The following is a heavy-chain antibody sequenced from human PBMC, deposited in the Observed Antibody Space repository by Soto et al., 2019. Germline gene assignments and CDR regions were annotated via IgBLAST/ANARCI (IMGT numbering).Heavy chain of an antibody. Sequence: SETLSLTCTVSGGSISPYYWSWIRQTPGKGLEWIAYIYYSGSTYYNPSLKSRVTISVDTSKNQFSLKLSSVTAADTAVYYCARYSSSPRGGTDDAFDIWGQGTMVTVSS. V-gene: IGHV4-59*12. CDR3: ARYSSSPRGGTDDAFDI. J-gene: IGHJ3*02. D-gene: IGHD6-6*01. CDR2: IYYSGST. CDR1: GGSISPYY.